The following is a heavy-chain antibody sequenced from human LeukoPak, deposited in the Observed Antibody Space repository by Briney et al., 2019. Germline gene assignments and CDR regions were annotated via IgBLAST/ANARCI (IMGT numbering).Heavy chain of an antibody. V-gene: IGHV3-30*02. D-gene: IGHD2-2*01. CDR3: AREALPGYCSSTTCAFDY. J-gene: IGHJ4*02. CDR1: GFTFRSYG. Sequence: SGGSLRLSCAASGFTFRSYGMQWVRQAPGKGLEWVAIKGRFTISRDNSKNTLYLQMNSLRAEDTAVYYCAREALPGYCSSTTCAFDYWGQGTLVTVSS.